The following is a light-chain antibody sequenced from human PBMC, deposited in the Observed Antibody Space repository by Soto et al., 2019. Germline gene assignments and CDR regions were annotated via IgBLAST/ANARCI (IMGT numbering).Light chain of an antibody. J-gene: IGLJ2*01. Sequence: QSVLTQPPSASGSPGQSVTISCTGTSSDVGDYNSVSWYQQHPGKAPKLMIYDVTKRPSGVPDRFSGSKSGNTASLTVSGLQAEDEADYYCSSYAGSSNVVFGGGTKLTVL. V-gene: IGLV2-8*01. CDR2: DVT. CDR3: SSYAGSSNVV. CDR1: SSDVGDYNS.